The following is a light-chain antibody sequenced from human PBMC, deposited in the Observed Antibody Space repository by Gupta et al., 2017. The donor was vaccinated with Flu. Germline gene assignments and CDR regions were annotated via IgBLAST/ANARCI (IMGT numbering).Light chain of an antibody. Sequence: HSALPPPASVSASPGPSITIPCTGTSTDVGNYNLVSWYQQHPGKAPKLIIYEVNKRPSGVSDRFSGSKSGNTASLTIAGLQAEDEADYHCCSYAGSSTRVFGGGTKVTVL. V-gene: IGLV2-23*02. CDR3: CSYAGSSTRV. CDR2: EVN. J-gene: IGLJ3*02. CDR1: STDVGNYNL.